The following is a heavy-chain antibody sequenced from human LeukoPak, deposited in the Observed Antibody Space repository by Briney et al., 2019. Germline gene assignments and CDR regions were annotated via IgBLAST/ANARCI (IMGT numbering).Heavy chain of an antibody. J-gene: IGHJ4*02. V-gene: IGHV3-7*01. Sequence: PGGSLRLSCAASGFTFSGYWMSWVRQAPGKGLEWVANIKQDGSEKYYVDSVKGRFTISRDNAKNSLYLQMNSLRAEDTAVYYCARRPFEYYDFWSGYYLFDYWGQGTLVTVSS. CDR3: ARRPFEYYDFWSGYYLFDY. CDR2: IKQDGSEK. CDR1: GFTFSGYW. D-gene: IGHD3-3*01.